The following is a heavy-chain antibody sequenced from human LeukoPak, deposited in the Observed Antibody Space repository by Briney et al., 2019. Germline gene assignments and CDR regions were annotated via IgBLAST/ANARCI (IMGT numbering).Heavy chain of an antibody. Sequence: PSETLSLTCTVPGGSISSSSYYWGWIRQPPGKGLEWIGSIYYSGRTYYNPSLKSRVTISVDTSKNQFSLKLSSVTAADTAVYYCARREYRRYNWFDPWGQGTLVTVSS. CDR3: ARREYRRYNWFDP. J-gene: IGHJ5*02. V-gene: IGHV4-39*01. CDR1: GGSISSSSYY. D-gene: IGHD2-2*01. CDR2: IYYSGRT.